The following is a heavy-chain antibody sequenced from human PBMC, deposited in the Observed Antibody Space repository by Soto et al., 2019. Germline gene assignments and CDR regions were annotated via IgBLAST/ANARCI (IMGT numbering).Heavy chain of an antibody. CDR1: GGTFSSYT. CDR3: ERSWGAGGTFDY. Sequence: QVQLVQSGAEVKKPGSSVKVSCKASGGTFSSYTISWVRQAPGQGLEWMGRIIPILGIANYAQKFQGRVTITADKSTSTAYMELSSLRSEDTAVYYCERSWGAGGTFDYWGQGTLVTVSS. J-gene: IGHJ4*02. V-gene: IGHV1-69*02. D-gene: IGHD3-16*01. CDR2: IIPILGIA.